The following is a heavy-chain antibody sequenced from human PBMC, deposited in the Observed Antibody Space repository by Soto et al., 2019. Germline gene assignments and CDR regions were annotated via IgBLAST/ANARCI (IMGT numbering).Heavy chain of an antibody. J-gene: IGHJ5*02. CDR2: ISYDGSNK. Sequence: GGSLRLSCAASGFTFSSYGMHWVRQAPGKGLEWVAVISYDGSNKYYADSVKGRFTISRDNSKNTLYLQMNSLRAEDTAVDYCAKDYYGSGSYNWFDPWGQGTLVTVSS. V-gene: IGHV3-30*18. CDR3: AKDYYGSGSYNWFDP. D-gene: IGHD3-10*01. CDR1: GFTFSSYG.